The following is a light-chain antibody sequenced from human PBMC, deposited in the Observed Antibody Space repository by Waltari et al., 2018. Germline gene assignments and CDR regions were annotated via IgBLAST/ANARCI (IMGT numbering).Light chain of an antibody. V-gene: IGKV1-39*01. CDR3: QQSYSTPRT. J-gene: IGKJ2*01. CDR2: AAS. Sequence: DIQMTQSPSSLSTSVGDRVTITCRASQSISNYLNWYQQKPGIAPKLLIYAASTLQSGVPSRCSGSGSGTDFTLTISSLQPEDFVTYYCQQSYSTPRTFGQGTRLEIK. CDR1: QSISNY.